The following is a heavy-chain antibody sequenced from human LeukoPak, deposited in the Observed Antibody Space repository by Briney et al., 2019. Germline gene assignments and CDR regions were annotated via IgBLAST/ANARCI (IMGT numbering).Heavy chain of an antibody. J-gene: IGHJ4*02. Sequence: GASVTVSLKASGYTFTNYYMHWVRQAPGQGLEWMGWINPNSGGTNYAQKFQGRVTMTRDTSISTAYMELSRLRSDDTAVYYCARDSARTMIVVVSYFDYWGQGTLVTVSS. CDR3: ARDSARTMIVVVSYFDY. CDR2: INPNSGGT. CDR1: GYTFTNYY. D-gene: IGHD3-22*01. V-gene: IGHV1-2*02.